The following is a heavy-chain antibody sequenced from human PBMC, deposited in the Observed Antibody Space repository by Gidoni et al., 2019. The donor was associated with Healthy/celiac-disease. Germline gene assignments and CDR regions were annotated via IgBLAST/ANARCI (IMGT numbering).Heavy chain of an antibody. Sequence: QVQLQESGPGLVKPSETLSLTCTASGGSISSYYWSWIRQPPGKGLEWIGYIYYSGSTNYNPSLKSRVTISVDTSKNQFSLKLSSVTAADTAVYYCARDGGSYSYGFGYWGQGTLVTVSS. V-gene: IGHV4-59*01. CDR3: ARDGGSYSYGFGY. D-gene: IGHD5-18*01. CDR1: GGSISSYY. CDR2: IYYSGST. J-gene: IGHJ4*02.